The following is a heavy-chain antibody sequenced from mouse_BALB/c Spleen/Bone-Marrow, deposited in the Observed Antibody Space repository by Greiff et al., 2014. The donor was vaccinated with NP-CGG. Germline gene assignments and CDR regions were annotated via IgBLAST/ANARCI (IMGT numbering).Heavy chain of an antibody. CDR3: ADDSCYEDFDY. CDR2: IDPANGNT. D-gene: IGHD1-1*01. J-gene: IGHJ2*01. V-gene: IGHV14-3*02. Sequence: VQLQQSGAELVKPGASVKLSCTASGFNIKDTYMHWVKQRPEQGLEWIGRIDPANGNTKYDPKFQGKATITADTSSNTAYLQLSRLTAEDAAVYYRADDSCYEDFDYWGQGTTLTVSS. CDR1: GFNIKDTY.